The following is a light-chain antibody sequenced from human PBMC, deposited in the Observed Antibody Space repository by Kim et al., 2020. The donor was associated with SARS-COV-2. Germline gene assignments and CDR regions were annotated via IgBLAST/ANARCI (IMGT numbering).Light chain of an antibody. CDR1: QNINNW. V-gene: IGKV1-5*03. Sequence: GDGVTITCRASQNINNWLAWYQQKPGKAPKLLIYEAIRLHTGVPSRFTGSGFGTEFTLTISSLQPDDFATYYCQQYNSYWTFGQGTKVDIK. CDR2: EAI. CDR3: QQYNSYWT. J-gene: IGKJ1*01.